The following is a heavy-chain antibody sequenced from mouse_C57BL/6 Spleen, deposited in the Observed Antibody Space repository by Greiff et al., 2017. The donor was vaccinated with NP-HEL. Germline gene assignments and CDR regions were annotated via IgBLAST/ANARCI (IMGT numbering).Heavy chain of an antibody. D-gene: IGHD1-1*01. Sequence: VQLQQPGAELVKPGASVKMSCKASGYTFTSYWITWVKQRPGQGLEWIGDIYPGSGSTNYNEKFKSKATLTVDTSSSTAYMQLISLTSKDSAVYYCAREGITTVVAHFDYWGQGTTLTVSS. J-gene: IGHJ2*01. V-gene: IGHV1-55*01. CDR1: GYTFTSYW. CDR3: AREGITTVVAHFDY. CDR2: IYPGSGST.